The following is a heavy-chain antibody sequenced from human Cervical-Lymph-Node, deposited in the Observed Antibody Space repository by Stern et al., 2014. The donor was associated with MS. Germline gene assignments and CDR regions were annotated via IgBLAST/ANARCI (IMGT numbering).Heavy chain of an antibody. CDR1: GYSFPNYR. J-gene: IGHJ1*01. CDR3: ARMFFYDDSGYYFFQH. Sequence: MQLVQSGAEMKKPGESLRLSCKASGYSFPNYRISWVRQTPGKGLEWMGRIDPTDSYSNYNPSFQGHVTFSVDSSINTAYLQWSSLEASDTAIYYCARMFFYDDSGYYFFQHWGQGTQVTVSS. V-gene: IGHV5-10-1*01. CDR2: IDPTDSYS. D-gene: IGHD3-22*01.